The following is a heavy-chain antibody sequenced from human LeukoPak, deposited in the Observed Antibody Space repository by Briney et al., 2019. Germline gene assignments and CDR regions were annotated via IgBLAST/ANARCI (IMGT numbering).Heavy chain of an antibody. CDR2: ISSSSSYI. CDR1: GFTFSSYS. D-gene: IGHD2-15*01. CDR3: ARGRILGYCSGGSCSPM. Sequence: GGSLRLSCAASGFTFSSYSMNWVRQAPGKGLEWVSSISSSSSYIYYADSVKGRFTISRDNAKNSLYLQMNSLRAEDTAVYYCARGRILGYCSGGSCSPMWGQGTLVTVSS. V-gene: IGHV3-21*01. J-gene: IGHJ4*02.